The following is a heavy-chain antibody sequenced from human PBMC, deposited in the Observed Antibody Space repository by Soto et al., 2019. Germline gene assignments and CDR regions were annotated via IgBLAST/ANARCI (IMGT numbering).Heavy chain of an antibody. V-gene: IGHV3-23*01. CDR2: ISCSGGST. CDR1: GFAFISYA. D-gene: IGHD2-2*01. CDR3: AKDLTGWDIVVVPAAKSYYYYGMDV. J-gene: IGHJ6*02. Sequence: GGSLRLSCAASGFAFISYAMSWVRQAPGKGLEWVSAISCSGGSTYYADSVKGRFTISRDNSKNTLYLQMNSLRAEDTAVYYCAKDLTGWDIVVVPAAKSYYYYGMDVWGQGTTVTVSS.